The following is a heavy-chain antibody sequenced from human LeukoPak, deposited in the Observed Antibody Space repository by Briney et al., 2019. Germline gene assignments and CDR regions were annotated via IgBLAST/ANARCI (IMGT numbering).Heavy chain of an antibody. Sequence: GGSLRLSCAASGFAFSSYWMHWVRQAPGKGLVWVSRINSDGSSTSYADSVKGRFTISRENAKNTLYLQMNSLRAEDTAVYYCATGYSGYDWYHFDFWGRGTLVTVSS. CDR3: ATGYSGYDWYHFDF. J-gene: IGHJ4*02. CDR1: GFAFSSYW. CDR2: INSDGSST. V-gene: IGHV3-74*01. D-gene: IGHD5-12*01.